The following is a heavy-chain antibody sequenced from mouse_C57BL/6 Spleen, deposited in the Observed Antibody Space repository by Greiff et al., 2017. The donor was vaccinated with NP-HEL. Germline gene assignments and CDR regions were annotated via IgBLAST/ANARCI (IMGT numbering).Heavy chain of an antibody. D-gene: IGHD2-4*01. J-gene: IGHJ3*01. CDR3: ARGDYGGAWFAY. V-gene: IGHV1-47*01. Sequence: VQLQQSGAELVKPGASVKMSCKASGYTFTTYPIEWMKQNHGKSLEWIGNFHPYNDDTKYNDKFKGKATLTVEKSSSTFYLELSRLTSDDSAVYYCARGDYGGAWFAYWGQGTLVTVSA. CDR1: GYTFTTYP. CDR2: FHPYNDDT.